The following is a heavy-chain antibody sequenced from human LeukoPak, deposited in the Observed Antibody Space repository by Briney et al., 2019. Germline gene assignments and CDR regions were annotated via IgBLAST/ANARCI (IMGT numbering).Heavy chain of an antibody. V-gene: IGHV3-30*04. D-gene: IGHD2-8*01. CDR3: AAQPCINGICYLDY. J-gene: IGHJ4*02. Sequence: GGSLRLSCAASRFIFSNYAMHWVRQAPGKGLEWVTVISYHARDQFYADSVKGRFTVSRDNSRNTLYLQMNSLRAEDSAVYYCAAQPCINGICYLDYWGQGTLVTVSS. CDR1: RFIFSNYA. CDR2: ISYHARDQ.